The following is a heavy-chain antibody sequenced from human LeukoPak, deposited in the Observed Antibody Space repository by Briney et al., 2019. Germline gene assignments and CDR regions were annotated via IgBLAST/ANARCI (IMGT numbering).Heavy chain of an antibody. CDR2: IYYSEST. V-gene: IGHV4-31*03. J-gene: IGHJ4*02. D-gene: IGHD3-3*01. CDR3: ARGSDFWSADY. CDR1: GGSISSGGYY. Sequence: PSETLSLTCTVSGGSISSGGYYWSWIRQHPGKGLEWIGYIYYSESTYYNPSLKSRVSTSVDTSKNQFSLRLSSVTAADTAVYYCARGSDFWSADYWGQGTLVTVSS.